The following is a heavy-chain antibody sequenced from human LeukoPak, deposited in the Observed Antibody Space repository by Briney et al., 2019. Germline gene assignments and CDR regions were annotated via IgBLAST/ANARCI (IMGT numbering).Heavy chain of an antibody. Sequence: GGSLRLSCAASESSVGSNYMNWVRQAPGKGLEWVSSISTSSSYIYYADSVKGRFTSSRDNAKNSLYLQMNSLRAEDTAVYYCARDSATVTSTSSWFDPWGQGTLVTVSS. J-gene: IGHJ5*02. D-gene: IGHD4-17*01. CDR3: ARDSATVTSTSSWFDP. CDR2: ISTSSSYI. CDR1: ESSVGSNY. V-gene: IGHV3-21*01.